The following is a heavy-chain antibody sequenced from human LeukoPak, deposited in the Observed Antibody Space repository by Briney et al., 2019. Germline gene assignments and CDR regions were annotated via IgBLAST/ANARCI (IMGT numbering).Heavy chain of an antibody. D-gene: IGHD6-19*01. CDR1: GGSISSSSYY. CDR3: ARESGIAVAGTFWFDP. Sequence: SETLSLTCTVSGGSISSSSYYWGWIRQPPGKGLEWIGSIYYSGSTYYNPSLKSRVTISVDTSKNQFSLKLSSVTAADTAVYYCARESGIAVAGTFWFDPWGQGTLVTVSS. J-gene: IGHJ5*02. CDR2: IYYSGST. V-gene: IGHV4-39*07.